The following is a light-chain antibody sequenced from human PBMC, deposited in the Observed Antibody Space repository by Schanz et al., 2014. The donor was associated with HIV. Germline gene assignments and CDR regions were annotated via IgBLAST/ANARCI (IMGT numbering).Light chain of an antibody. CDR3: QQCVTYPYT. V-gene: IGKV1-5*03. CDR2: QAS. CDR1: QTIGRF. Sequence: IQMTQSPSTVSASVGDRVIITCRASQTIGRFLAWYQQKPGGAPKLLIYQASTLQTGVPSRFSGSGSGTSFTLTITSLQPDDFATYYCQQCVTYPYTFGQGTTLDIK. J-gene: IGKJ2*01.